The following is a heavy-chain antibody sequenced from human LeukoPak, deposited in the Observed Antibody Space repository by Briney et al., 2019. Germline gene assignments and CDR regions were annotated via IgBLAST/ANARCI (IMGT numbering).Heavy chain of an antibody. CDR3: ARRNPRVKGAVDY. Sequence: PSETLSLTCTVSGGSISSYYWSWIRQPPGKGLEWIGYIYTSGSTNYNPSLKSRVTISVDTSKNQFSLKLSSVTAADTAVYYCARRNPRVKGAVDYWGQGTLVTVSS. CDR1: GGSISSYY. J-gene: IGHJ4*02. V-gene: IGHV4-4*09. CDR2: IYTSGST.